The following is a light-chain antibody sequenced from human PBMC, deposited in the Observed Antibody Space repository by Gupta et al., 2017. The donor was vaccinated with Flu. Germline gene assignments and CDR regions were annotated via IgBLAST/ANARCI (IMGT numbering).Light chain of an antibody. CDR3: QQRGGWPPI. V-gene: IGKV3-11*01. CDR1: RSVDSH. Sequence: EIVLTQSPVTLSLSPGERATLSCRASRSVDSHLAWYQQKPGQSPSLLIYDASNRAPGVPTRFSGSGSGTDFSLTINSLEPEDFAIYYCQQRGGWPPIFVPGTRLEI. J-gene: IGKJ5*01. CDR2: DAS.